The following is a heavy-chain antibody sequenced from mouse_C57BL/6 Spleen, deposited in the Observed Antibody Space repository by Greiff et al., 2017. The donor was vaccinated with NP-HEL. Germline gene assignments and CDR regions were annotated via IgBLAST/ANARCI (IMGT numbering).Heavy chain of an antibody. CDR2: ISSGGSYT. D-gene: IGHD1-1*01. CDR3: ARRRSSHYAMDY. V-gene: IGHV5-6*01. Sequence: EVQGVESGGDLVKPGGSLKLSCAASGFTFSSYGMSWVRQTPDKRLEWVATISSGGSYTYYPDSVKGRFTISRDNAKNTLYLQMSSLKSEDTAMYYCARRRSSHYAMDYWGQGTSVTVSS. J-gene: IGHJ4*01. CDR1: GFTFSSYG.